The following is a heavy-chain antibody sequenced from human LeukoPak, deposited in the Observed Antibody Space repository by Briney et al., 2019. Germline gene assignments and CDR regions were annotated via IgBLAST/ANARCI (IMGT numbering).Heavy chain of an antibody. J-gene: IGHJ3*02. CDR1: GFTFTSSA. V-gene: IGHV1-58*01. CDR3: AAESTLVTAIQADAFDI. D-gene: IGHD2-21*02. Sequence: GASVKVSCKASGFTFTSSAVQWVRQARGQRLEWIGWIVVGSGNTNYAQKFQERVTITRDMSTSTAYMELSSLRSEDTAVYYCAAESTLVTAIQADAFDIWGQGTMVTVSS. CDR2: IVVGSGNT.